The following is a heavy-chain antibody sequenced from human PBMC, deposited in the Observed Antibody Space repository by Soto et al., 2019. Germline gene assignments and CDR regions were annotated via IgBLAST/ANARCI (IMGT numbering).Heavy chain of an antibody. J-gene: IGHJ4*01. V-gene: IGHV4-59*11. Sequence: SETLSLSCTVSGGSISRHYWSWIRQPPGKGLEWIGNIYYSGSTSYNPSLKSRVTISVDRSRTQFSLQLSSVTAADTAVYYCARSGGSGIYSYLSLDYWGHRTLVTVSS. CDR3: ARSGGSGIYSYLSLDY. CDR1: GGSISRHY. CDR2: IYYSGST. D-gene: IGHD3-10*01.